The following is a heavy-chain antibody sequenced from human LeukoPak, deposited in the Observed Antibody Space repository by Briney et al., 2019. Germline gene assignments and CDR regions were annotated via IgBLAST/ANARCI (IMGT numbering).Heavy chain of an antibody. D-gene: IGHD3-3*01. Sequence: GGSLRLSCVASGFTFSSYGMHWVRQAPGKGLEWVAVIWYGGSNKYYADSVKGRFTISRDNSKNTLYLQMNSLRGEDTAVYYCVRSDFWSHWNYWGQGTLVTVSS. V-gene: IGHV3-33*08. CDR3: VRSDFWSHWNY. CDR1: GFTFSSYG. J-gene: IGHJ4*02. CDR2: IWYGGSNK.